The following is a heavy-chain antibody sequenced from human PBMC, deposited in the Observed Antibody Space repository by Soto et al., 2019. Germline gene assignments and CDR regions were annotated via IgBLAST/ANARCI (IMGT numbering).Heavy chain of an antibody. CDR3: ARTGYREGGYYYYGMDV. D-gene: IGHD5-12*01. J-gene: IGHJ6*02. V-gene: IGHV5-51*01. Sequence: PGESLKISCKGSGYSFTSYWIGWVRQMPGKGLEWMGIIYPGDSDTRYSPSFQGQVTISADKSISTAYLQWSSLKASDTAMYYCARTGYREGGYYYYGMDVWGQGTTVTVSS. CDR1: GYSFTSYW. CDR2: IYPGDSDT.